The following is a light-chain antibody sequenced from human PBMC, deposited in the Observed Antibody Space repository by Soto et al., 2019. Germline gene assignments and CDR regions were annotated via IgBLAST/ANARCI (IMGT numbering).Light chain of an antibody. CDR3: QRYDSLRT. CDR2: GAS. CDR1: QSVSSSY. J-gene: IGKJ1*01. V-gene: IGKV3-20*01. Sequence: EIVLTQSPGTLTLSPGERATLSCGASQSVSSSYLAWYQQKPGQAPRLLIYGASNRATGIPDRFSGSGSGTDFTLTITGLEPEDFAMYYCQRYDSLRTFGQGTKVDIK.